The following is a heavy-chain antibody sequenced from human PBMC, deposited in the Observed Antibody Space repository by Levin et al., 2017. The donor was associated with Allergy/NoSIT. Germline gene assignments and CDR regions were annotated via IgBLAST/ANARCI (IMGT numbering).Heavy chain of an antibody. D-gene: IGHD4-17*01. V-gene: IGHV4-30-2*01. CDR1: GGSISSGGYS. Sequence: LRLSCAVSGGSISSGGYSWSWIRQPPGKGLEWIGYIYHSGSTYYNPSLKSRVTISVDRSKNQFSLKLSSVTAADTAVYYCARDLPDYGYFDYWGQGTLVTVSS. J-gene: IGHJ4*02. CDR3: ARDLPDYGYFDY. CDR2: IYHSGST.